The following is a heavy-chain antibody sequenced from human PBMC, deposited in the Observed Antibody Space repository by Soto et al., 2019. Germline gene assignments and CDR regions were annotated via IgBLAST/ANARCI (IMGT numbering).Heavy chain of an antibody. CDR1: GYTFTSYG. Sequence: ASVKVSCKASGYTFTSYGISWVRQAPGQGLEWMGWISAYNGNTNYAQKLQGRVTMTTDTSTSTAYMELRSLRSDDTAVYYCAVIPSHIYGDYVRGNYWGQGTLVTVSS. CDR3: AVIPSHIYGDYVRGNY. V-gene: IGHV1-18*01. J-gene: IGHJ4*02. CDR2: ISAYNGNT. D-gene: IGHD4-17*01.